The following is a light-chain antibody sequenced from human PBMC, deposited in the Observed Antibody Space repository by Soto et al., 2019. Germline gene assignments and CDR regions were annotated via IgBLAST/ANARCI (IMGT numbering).Light chain of an antibody. CDR3: SAYTVSRTYV. V-gene: IGLV2-23*02. CDR2: EVT. Sequence: QSALTQPASVSGSPGESITISCTGTRSDIGSYNSIAWYQQHPGKAPRVMIFEVTKRPSGISNRFSGSKSGSTASLTISGLQADDEADYFCSAYTVSRTYVFGTGTKLTVL. CDR1: RSDIGSYNS. J-gene: IGLJ1*01.